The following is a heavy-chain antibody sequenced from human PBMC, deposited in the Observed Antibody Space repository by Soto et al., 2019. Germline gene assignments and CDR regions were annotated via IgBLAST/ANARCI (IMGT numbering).Heavy chain of an antibody. D-gene: IGHD3-9*01. V-gene: IGHV3-23*01. Sequence: GGSLRLSCAASGFTFSSYAMSWVRQAPGKGLAWVSGISVSGGSTYYADSVKGRFTISRDNSKNTLYLQMNSLRAEDTAVYYCVKDYDILTGYYTPGWFDPWGQGTLVTVSS. J-gene: IGHJ5*02. CDR3: VKDYDILTGYYTPGWFDP. CDR1: GFTFSSYA. CDR2: ISVSGGST.